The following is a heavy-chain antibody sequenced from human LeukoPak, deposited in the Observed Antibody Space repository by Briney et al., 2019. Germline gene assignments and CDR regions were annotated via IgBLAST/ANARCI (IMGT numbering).Heavy chain of an antibody. CDR2: ISSSGSTI. Sequence: GGSLRLSCAASGFTFSDYYMSWIRQAPGKGLEWVSYISSSGSTIYYADSVKGRFTISRDNAKNSLYLQMNSLRAEDTAVYYCARDKCSGGSCYPGYYGMDVWGQGTTVTVSS. CDR1: GFTFSDYY. J-gene: IGHJ6*02. V-gene: IGHV3-11*01. CDR3: ARDKCSGGSCYPGYYGMDV. D-gene: IGHD2-15*01.